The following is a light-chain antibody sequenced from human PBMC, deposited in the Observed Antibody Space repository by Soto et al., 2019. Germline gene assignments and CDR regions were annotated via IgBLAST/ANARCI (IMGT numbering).Light chain of an antibody. Sequence: EIVLTQPPGTLSLSPGERATLSCRASQSVTNNYLAWYQQKPGQAPRLLIYGASSRATGIPDRFSGSGSGTYFTLTISRLEPEDFAVYYCQQYGSSPPSFTFGQGTRLEIK. CDR2: GAS. CDR1: QSVTNNY. J-gene: IGKJ5*01. V-gene: IGKV3-20*01. CDR3: QQYGSSPPSFT.